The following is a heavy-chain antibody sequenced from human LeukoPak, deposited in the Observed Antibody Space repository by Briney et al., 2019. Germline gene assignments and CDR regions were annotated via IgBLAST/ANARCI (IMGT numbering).Heavy chain of an antibody. V-gene: IGHV1-18*01. CDR1: GYTFTSYG. J-gene: IGHJ4*02. Sequence: GDSVKVSCKASGYTFTSYGISWVRQDPGQGLEWMGWISAYNGNTNYAQKLQGRVTMTTDTSTSTAYMELRSLRSDDTAVYYCARDQGLTGVIINSPIDYWGQGTLITVSS. CDR2: ISAYNGNT. CDR3: ARDQGLTGVIINSPIDY. D-gene: IGHD3-10*01.